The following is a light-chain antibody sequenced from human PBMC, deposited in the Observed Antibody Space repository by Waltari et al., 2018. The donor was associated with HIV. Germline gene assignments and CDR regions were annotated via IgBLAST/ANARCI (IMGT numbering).Light chain of an antibody. CDR3: CSYAGNYSYV. J-gene: IGLJ1*01. Sequence: QSALTQPRSVSGSPGQSVTISCTGTSSDVGDSTYVSWYRQNPGKVPKLMIYDVSKRPSGVPYRVSGSRSGNTASLTISVLQAEDEADYFCCSYAGNYSYVFGSGSRVTVL. CDR2: DVS. V-gene: IGLV2-11*01. CDR1: SSDVGDSTY.